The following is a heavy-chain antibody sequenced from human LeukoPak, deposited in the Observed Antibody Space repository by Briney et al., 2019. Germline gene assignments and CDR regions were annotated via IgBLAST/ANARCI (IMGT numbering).Heavy chain of an antibody. J-gene: IGHJ4*02. CDR2: INPSGGST. Sequence: ASVKVSCKAFGYTFTSNYMHWVRQAPGQGLEWMGIINPSGGSTSYAQKFQGRITLSRDTSTSAVYMELSSLRSDDTAVYYCARAVNTPIYYFEYWGQGALVTVSS. CDR1: GYTFTSNY. V-gene: IGHV1-46*01. CDR3: ARAVNTPIYYFEY. D-gene: IGHD2-21*01.